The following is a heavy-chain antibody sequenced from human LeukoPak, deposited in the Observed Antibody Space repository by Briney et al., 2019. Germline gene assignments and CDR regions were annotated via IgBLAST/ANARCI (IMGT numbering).Heavy chain of an antibody. CDR3: AKDDGYSSSWSISGYFDY. D-gene: IGHD6-13*01. CDR1: GFTFGSYG. CDR2: ISYDGSNK. Sequence: PGGSPRLSCAASGFTFGSYGMHWVRQAPGKGLEWVAVISYDGSNKYYADSVKGRFTISRDNSKNTLYLQMNSLRAEDTAVYYCAKDDGYSSSWSISGYFDYWGQGTLVTVSS. V-gene: IGHV3-30*18. J-gene: IGHJ4*02.